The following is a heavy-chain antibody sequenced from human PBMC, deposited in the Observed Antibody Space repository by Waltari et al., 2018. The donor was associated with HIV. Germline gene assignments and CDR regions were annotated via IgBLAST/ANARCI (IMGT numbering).Heavy chain of an antibody. J-gene: IGHJ4*02. CDR1: GFSLSTSGVG. V-gene: IGHV2-5*01. D-gene: IGHD3-10*01. CDR2: IYWNDDK. CDR3: AHIYGSGSYPDY. Sequence: QITLKESGPTLVKPTQTLTLTCTFSGFSLSTSGVGVGWIRQPPGKALEWLALIYWNDDKRYSPSLKSRLTITKDTSKNQVVLTMTNMDPVDTATYYCAHIYGSGSYPDYWGQGTLVTVSS.